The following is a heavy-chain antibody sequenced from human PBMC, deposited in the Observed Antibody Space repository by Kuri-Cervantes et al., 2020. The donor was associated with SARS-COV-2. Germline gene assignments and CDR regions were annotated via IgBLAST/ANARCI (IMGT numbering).Heavy chain of an antibody. J-gene: IGHJ4*02. V-gene: IGHV4-38-2*02. D-gene: IGHD2-2*01. CDR2: IYHSGST. CDR1: GYSISSGYY. CDR3: ARETPVGYFDY. Sequence: SETLSLTCTVSGYSISSGYYWGWIRQPPGKGLEWIGSIYHSGSTYYSPSLKSRLTISVDTSKNHFSLSLTSVTAADTAVYFCARETPVGYFDYWGQGALVTVSS.